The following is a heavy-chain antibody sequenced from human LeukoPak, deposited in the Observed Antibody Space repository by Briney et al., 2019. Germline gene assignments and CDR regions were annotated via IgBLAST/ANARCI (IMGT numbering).Heavy chain of an antibody. CDR2: IKDDGSHT. J-gene: IGHJ4*02. CDR3: VRGSGIITGIDE. D-gene: IGHD6-25*01. CDR1: GFTFSSYW. Sequence: GGSLRLSCAASGFTFSSYWMHWVRQAPGKGLVWVSRIKDDGSHTNYADSVKGRFTISRDNAKNTLSLQMNSLRAEDTAVYYCVRGSGIITGIDEWGQGTLVTVSS. V-gene: IGHV3-74*01.